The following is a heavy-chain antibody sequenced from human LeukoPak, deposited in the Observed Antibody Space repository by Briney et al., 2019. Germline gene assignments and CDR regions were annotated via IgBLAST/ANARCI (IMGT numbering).Heavy chain of an antibody. V-gene: IGHV1-2*02. J-gene: IGHJ4*02. D-gene: IGHD5-18*01. CDR1: GYTFSDYY. Sequence: ASVKVSCKVSGYTFSDYYIYWMRQAPGQGLEYMGWISPNSGGTNYAQKFQGRVTMTRDTSISTAYMELSRLISDDTAVYYCARAYSYGGCDYWGQGTLVTVSS. CDR2: ISPNSGGT. CDR3: ARAYSYGGCDY.